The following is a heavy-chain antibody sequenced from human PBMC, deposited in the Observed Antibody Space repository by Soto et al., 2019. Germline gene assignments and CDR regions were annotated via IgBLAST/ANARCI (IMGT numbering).Heavy chain of an antibody. CDR3: ARVGYDILTGYYPHAFDI. Sequence: GGSLRLSCAASGFTVSSNYMSWVRQAPGKGLEWVSVIYSGGSTYYADSVKGRFAISRDNSKNTLYLQMNSLRAEDTAVYYCARVGYDILTGYYPHAFDIWGQGTMVTVSS. J-gene: IGHJ3*02. D-gene: IGHD3-9*01. V-gene: IGHV3-66*01. CDR2: IYSGGST. CDR1: GFTVSSNY.